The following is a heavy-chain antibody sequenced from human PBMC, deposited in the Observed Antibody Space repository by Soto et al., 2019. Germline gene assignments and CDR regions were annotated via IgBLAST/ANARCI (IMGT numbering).Heavy chain of an antibody. D-gene: IGHD3-10*01. V-gene: IGHV4-34*01. CDR2: INHSGST. CDR3: ARGRRYYYGSGSYYPKNYYYYMDV. CDR1: CGSFSGYY. Sequence: SETLSLTCAVYCGSFSGYYWSWIRQPPGKGLEWIGEINHSGSTNYNPSLKSRVTISVDTSKNQFSLKLSSVTAADTAVYYCARGRRYYYGSGSYYPKNYYYYMDVWGKGTTVTVSS. J-gene: IGHJ6*03.